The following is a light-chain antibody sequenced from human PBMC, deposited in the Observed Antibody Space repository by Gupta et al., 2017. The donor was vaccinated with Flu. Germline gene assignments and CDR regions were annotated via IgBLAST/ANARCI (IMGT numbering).Light chain of an antibody. Sequence: ISCRSSQSLVYSDGNIYLHWFQQRPGQSPRRLIYQVSHRESGVPDRFSGSGSGTDSTLKISRVEAEDVGVYYCMQGSRWPWAFGQGTKVEIK. J-gene: IGKJ1*01. CDR2: QVS. CDR1: QSLVYSDGNIY. CDR3: MQGSRWPWA. V-gene: IGKV2-30*01.